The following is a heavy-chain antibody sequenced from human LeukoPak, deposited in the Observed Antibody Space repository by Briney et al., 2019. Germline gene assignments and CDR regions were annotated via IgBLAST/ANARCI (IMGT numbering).Heavy chain of an antibody. J-gene: IGHJ6*02. Sequence: GGSLRLSCAASGFTFSSYAMSWVRQAPGKGLEWVSAISGSGGSTYYADSVKGRFTISRDNSKNTLYLQMNSLRAEDTAVYYCAKDLQPPVYYDFWSGYFGYCYYGMDVWGQGTTVTVSS. D-gene: IGHD3-3*01. V-gene: IGHV3-23*01. CDR1: GFTFSSYA. CDR3: AKDLQPPVYYDFWSGYFGYCYYGMDV. CDR2: ISGSGGST.